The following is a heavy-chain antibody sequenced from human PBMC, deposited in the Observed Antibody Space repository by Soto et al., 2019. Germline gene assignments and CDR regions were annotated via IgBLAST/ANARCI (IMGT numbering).Heavy chain of an antibody. J-gene: IGHJ6*02. CDR3: AKDRRGPGKPSGPQSMDV. D-gene: IGHD2-8*02. CDR2: ISYDGSNK. V-gene: IGHV3-30*18. Sequence: PGGSLRLSCAASGFTFSSYGMHWVRQAPGKGLEWVAVISYDGSNKYYADSVKGRFTISRDNSKNTLYLQMNSLRAEDTAVYYCAKDRRGPGKPSGPQSMDVWGQGTTVTVSS. CDR1: GFTFSSYG.